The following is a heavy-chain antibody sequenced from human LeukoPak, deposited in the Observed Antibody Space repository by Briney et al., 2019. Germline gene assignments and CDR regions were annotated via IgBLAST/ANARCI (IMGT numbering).Heavy chain of an antibody. CDR3: ARDFFAFGGVIALLDY. D-gene: IGHD3-16*02. CDR1: GFTFNTYT. CDR2: ISSGTSYI. Sequence: GGSLRLSCAASGFTFNTYTMNWVRQAPGKGLEWVSSISSGTSYIYYADSVKGRFTISRDNAKKSLYLQMNSLRDEDTAVYYCARDFFAFGGVIALLDYWGQGTLVTVSS. J-gene: IGHJ4*02. V-gene: IGHV3-21*01.